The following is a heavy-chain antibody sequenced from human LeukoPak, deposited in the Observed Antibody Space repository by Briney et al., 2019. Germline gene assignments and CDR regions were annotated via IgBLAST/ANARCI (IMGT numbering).Heavy chain of an antibody. Sequence: SVKVSCKASGGTFSSYAISWVRQAPGQGLEWMGGIIPIFGTANYAQKFQGRVTITTDESTSTAYMELSSLRSEDTAVYYCARGEGIFGAANHIGDYYYYYMDVWGKGTTVTVSS. CDR2: IIPIFGTA. CDR3: ARGEGIFGAANHIGDYYYYYMDV. D-gene: IGHD3-3*01. J-gene: IGHJ6*03. V-gene: IGHV1-69*05. CDR1: GGTFSSYA.